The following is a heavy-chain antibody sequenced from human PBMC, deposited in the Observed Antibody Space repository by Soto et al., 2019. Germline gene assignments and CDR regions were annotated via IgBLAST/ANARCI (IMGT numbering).Heavy chain of an antibody. J-gene: IGHJ6*02. Sequence: PSETLSLTCTVSGGSLSRGEDYWSWIRQHPGKGLEWIGYIYYSGSTYYNPSLKSRVTISVDTSKNQFSLKLSSVTAADTAVYYCARGSYTIFGVVMDVWGQGTTVTVSS. D-gene: IGHD3-3*01. CDR2: IYYSGST. V-gene: IGHV4-30-4*01. CDR3: ARGSYTIFGVVMDV. CDR1: GGSLSRGEDY.